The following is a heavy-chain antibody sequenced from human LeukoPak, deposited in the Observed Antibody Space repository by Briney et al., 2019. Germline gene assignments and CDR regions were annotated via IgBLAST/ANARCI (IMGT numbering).Heavy chain of an antibody. CDR3: ASSPPLYDSSGYYGY. V-gene: IGHV4-59*08. Sequence: PSETLSVTCTVSGGSISSYYWSWIRQPPGKGLEWIGYIYYSGSTNYNPSLKSRVTISVDTSKNQFSLKLSSVTAADTAVYYCASSPPLYDSSGYYGYWGQGTLVTVSS. J-gene: IGHJ4*02. CDR1: GGSISSYY. D-gene: IGHD3-22*01. CDR2: IYYSGST.